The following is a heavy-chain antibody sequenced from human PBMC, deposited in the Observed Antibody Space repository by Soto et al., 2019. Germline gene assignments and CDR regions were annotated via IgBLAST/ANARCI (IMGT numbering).Heavy chain of an antibody. V-gene: IGHV4-4*08. CDR3: ARDLGIGSGPFDA. D-gene: IGHD2-2*03. Sequence: QVQLQESGPGLVKPSETLSLTCTVSGDSITSYYWSWIRQPPGKALEWIGYIYNSGSTDNNPSLKSRVTISLDPAKKQFSLKLKSVTAADTAVNYCARDLGIGSGPFDAWGQGTMVTVSA. J-gene: IGHJ3*01. CDR2: IYNSGST. CDR1: GDSITSYY.